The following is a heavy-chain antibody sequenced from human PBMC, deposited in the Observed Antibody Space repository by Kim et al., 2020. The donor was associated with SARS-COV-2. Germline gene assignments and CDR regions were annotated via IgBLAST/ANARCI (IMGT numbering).Heavy chain of an antibody. Sequence: GGSLRLSCAASGFTFSSYAMSWVRQAPGKGLEWVSAISGSGGSTYYADSVKGRFTISRDNSKNTLYLQMNSLRAEDTAVYYCAKHSYCSSTSCSIQISYYYYGMDVWGQGTTVTVSS. CDR1: GFTFSSYA. V-gene: IGHV3-23*01. CDR2: ISGSGGST. CDR3: AKHSYCSSTSCSIQISYYYYGMDV. D-gene: IGHD2-2*01. J-gene: IGHJ6*02.